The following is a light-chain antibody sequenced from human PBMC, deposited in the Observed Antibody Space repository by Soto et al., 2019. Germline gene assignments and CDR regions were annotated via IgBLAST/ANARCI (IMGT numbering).Light chain of an antibody. CDR1: QNIRSR. V-gene: IGKV1-5*01. Sequence: DFQITQSPSTLSASVGDRVTITFRASQNIRSRLSWFQQKPGKAPKLLIYDASSLESGFPQRFSGSGYGTAFTLTISSLPTDDFSTYYCKQYHSYWKCGQGNTVAIK. J-gene: IGKJ1*01. CDR2: DAS. CDR3: KQYHSYWK.